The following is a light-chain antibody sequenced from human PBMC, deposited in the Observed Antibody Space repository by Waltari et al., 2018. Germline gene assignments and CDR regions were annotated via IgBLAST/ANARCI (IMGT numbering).Light chain of an antibody. V-gene: IGLV1-40*01. CDR1: RPNIGAGYD. CDR2: GNS. CDR3: QSYDSSLSGYV. Sequence: QSVLTQPHSVSGAPGQRVTISCTCDRPNIGAGYDLHWYQQLPGPAPKLLIYGNSNRPSGVPDRFSGSKSGTSASLAITGLQAEDEADYYCQSYDSSLSGYVFGTGTKVTVL. J-gene: IGLJ1*01.